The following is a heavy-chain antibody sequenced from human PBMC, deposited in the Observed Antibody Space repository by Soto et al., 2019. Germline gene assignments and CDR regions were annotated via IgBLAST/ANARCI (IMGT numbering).Heavy chain of an antibody. Sequence: EIQLAESGGGLVQPGRSLRLSCEGSGFRFDDFAMHWVRQTPGKGLDWVSGISWNSGTVAYADSVKGRFTISRDNAKNSLHLQMNSLRAEDTDLYYCAKDRRPIAVAGAIDNWGQGTMVTVSS. D-gene: IGHD6-19*01. V-gene: IGHV3-9*01. CDR2: ISWNSGTV. CDR3: AKDRRPIAVAGAIDN. J-gene: IGHJ3*02. CDR1: GFRFDDFA.